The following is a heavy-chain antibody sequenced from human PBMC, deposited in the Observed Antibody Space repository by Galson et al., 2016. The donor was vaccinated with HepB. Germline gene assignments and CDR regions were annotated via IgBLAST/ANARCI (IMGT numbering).Heavy chain of an antibody. J-gene: IGHJ4*02. CDR2: IKPSGGNT. CDR1: GYTFNTYN. Sequence: SVKVSCKASGYTFNTYNMHWVRQAPGQGLEWMGIIKPSGGNTIYAQKFQDRITMTRDTSTSTVYIELISLRSEDMAVYYCARELDHSFYFDYWGQGTLLTVSS. CDR3: ARELDHSFYFDY. D-gene: IGHD1-14*01. V-gene: IGHV1-46*02.